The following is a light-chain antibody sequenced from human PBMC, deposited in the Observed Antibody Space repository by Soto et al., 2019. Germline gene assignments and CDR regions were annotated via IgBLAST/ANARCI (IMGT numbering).Light chain of an antibody. J-gene: IGLJ1*01. CDR2: DVS. V-gene: IGLV2-14*03. Sequence: QSALTQPASVSGSPGQSITISCTGTSSDAGGYNYVSWYQQHPGKAPKLMIYDVSNRPSGVSNRFSGSKSGNTASLTISGLQAEDEADYYCSSYSSRNTHVFGTGTKVTVL. CDR3: SSYSSRNTHV. CDR1: SSDAGGYNY.